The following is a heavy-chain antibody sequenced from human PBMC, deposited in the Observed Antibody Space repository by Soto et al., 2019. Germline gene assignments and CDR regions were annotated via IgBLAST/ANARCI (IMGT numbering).Heavy chain of an antibody. V-gene: IGHV3-23*01. CDR2: ISGSGGST. D-gene: IGHD4-4*01. CDR1: GFTFSSYA. Sequence: GGSLRLSCAASGFTFSSYAMSWVRQAPRKGLEWVSAISGSGGSTYYADSVKGRFTISRDNSKNTLYLQMNSLRAEDTAVYYCAKVPSKYYYYGMDVWGQGTTVTVSS. J-gene: IGHJ6*02. CDR3: AKVPSKYYYYGMDV.